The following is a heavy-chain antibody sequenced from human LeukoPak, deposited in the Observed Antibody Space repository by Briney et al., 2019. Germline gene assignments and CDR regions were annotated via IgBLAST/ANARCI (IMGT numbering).Heavy chain of an antibody. CDR1: GFTFSSHA. D-gene: IGHD2-15*01. CDR2: ISGSGGST. Sequence: GGSLRLSCAASGFTFSSHAMSWVRQAPGKGLEWVSAISGSGGSTYYADSVKGPFTISRDNSKNTLYLQMNSLRAEDTAVYYCAKDGKGYCSGGSCYFFDYWGQGTLVTVSS. V-gene: IGHV3-23*01. CDR3: AKDGKGYCSGGSCYFFDY. J-gene: IGHJ4*02.